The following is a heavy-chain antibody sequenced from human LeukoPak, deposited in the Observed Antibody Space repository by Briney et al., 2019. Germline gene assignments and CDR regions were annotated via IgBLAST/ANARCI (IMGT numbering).Heavy chain of an antibody. J-gene: IGHJ4*02. CDR2: VYPGDSDT. Sequence: GESLKISCKGSGYSFSGNWIGWVRQMPGKGLEWMGIVYPGDSDTRYSPSFQGQVTISVDKSSATAYLQWSSLQASDTAMYYCARHMGGHHQQPDYWGQGTLVTVSA. CDR1: GYSFSGNW. CDR3: ARHMGGHHQQPDY. D-gene: IGHD6-13*01. V-gene: IGHV5-51*01.